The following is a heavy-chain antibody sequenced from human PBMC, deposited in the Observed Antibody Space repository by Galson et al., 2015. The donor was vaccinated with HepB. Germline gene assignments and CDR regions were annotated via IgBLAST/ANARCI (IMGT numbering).Heavy chain of an antibody. CDR3: ARDFTCEGAGDC. Sequence: SVKVSCKASGGTFTSYAMHWVRQAPGQRLEWMGWINAGNGNTKYSQKFQGRVTITRDTSASTAYMELSSLRSEDTAVYYCARDFTCEGAGDCWGQGALVAGS. CDR1: GGTFTSYA. D-gene: IGHD3-10*01. J-gene: IGHJ4*02. CDR2: INAGNGNT. V-gene: IGHV1-3*01.